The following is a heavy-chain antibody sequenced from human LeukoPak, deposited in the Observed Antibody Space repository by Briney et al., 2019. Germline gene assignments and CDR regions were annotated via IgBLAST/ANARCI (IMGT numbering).Heavy chain of an antibody. J-gene: IGHJ6*01. V-gene: IGHV3-66*01. CDR2: IYSGGST. Sequence: GGSLRLSCAASGFTVSSNSMSWVRQAPGKGLEWVSVIYSGGSTYYADSVKGRFTISRDNSKNTLYLQMNSLRAEDTAVYYCARVLRAEYDLWSGYLVEDYYYGMDVWGQGTTVTVSS. D-gene: IGHD3-3*01. CDR3: ARVLRAEYDLWSGYLVEDYYYGMDV. CDR1: GFTVSSNS.